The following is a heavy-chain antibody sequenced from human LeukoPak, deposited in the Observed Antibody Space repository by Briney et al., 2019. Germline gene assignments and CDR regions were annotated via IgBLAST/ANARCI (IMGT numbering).Heavy chain of an antibody. V-gene: IGHV3-23*01. CDR1: GFTFVNYA. J-gene: IGHJ5*02. Sequence: GGSLRLSCAAPGFTFVNYAMSWVREAPEKGLECGSTISVSAVITYYADSVKRRFTISRDNSKNTLYLQMHSVRAEDQAVYHCAKFNLFREVVLATNNWFDPWGEGSLVSVCS. CDR2: ISVSAVIT. CDR3: AKFNLFREVVLATNNWFDP. D-gene: IGHD3-10*01.